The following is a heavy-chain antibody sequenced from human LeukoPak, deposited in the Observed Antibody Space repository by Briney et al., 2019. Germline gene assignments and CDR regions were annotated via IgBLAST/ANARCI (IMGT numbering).Heavy chain of an antibody. V-gene: IGHV4-4*07. J-gene: IGHJ3*02. CDR3: AREPITMIVVVTPGAFDI. Sequence: SETLSLTCPVSGGSLSSYYWRWLRPPAGKGLEGIGRIYTSWSTNYNLSLKSRVTMSVDTSKNQFSLKLSSVTAADTAVYYCAREPITMIVVVTPGAFDIWGQGTMVTVSS. CDR1: GGSLSSYY. CDR2: IYTSWST. D-gene: IGHD3-22*01.